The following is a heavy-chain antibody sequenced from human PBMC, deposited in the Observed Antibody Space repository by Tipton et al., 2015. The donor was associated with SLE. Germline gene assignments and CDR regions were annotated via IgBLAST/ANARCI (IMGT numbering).Heavy chain of an antibody. D-gene: IGHD6-19*01. CDR2: VYHSGSA. CDR1: GGSIGSGGYS. J-gene: IGHJ4*02. CDR3: ASEILRDYGSAWGPDY. Sequence: TLSLTCAVSGGSIGSGGYSWNWIRQPPGKGLEWIGYVYHSGSAYYNPSLKSRVTISVDRSRNQFSLILTSVTAADTAVYYYASEILRDYGSAWGPDYWGQGTLVTVSS. V-gene: IGHV4-30-2*01.